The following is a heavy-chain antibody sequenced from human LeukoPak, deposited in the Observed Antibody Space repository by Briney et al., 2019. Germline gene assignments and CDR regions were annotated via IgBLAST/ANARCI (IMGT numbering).Heavy chain of an antibody. CDR3: ARARTHIGPFDY. Sequence: ASVKVSCKASGYTFTGYYMHWVRQAPGQGLEWMGWINPNSGGTNYAQKFQGRVTMTRDTSISTAYMKLSRLRSVDTAVYYCARARTHIGPFDYWGQGTLVTVSS. CDR2: INPNSGGT. V-gene: IGHV1-2*02. D-gene: IGHD2-21*01. J-gene: IGHJ4*02. CDR1: GYTFTGYY.